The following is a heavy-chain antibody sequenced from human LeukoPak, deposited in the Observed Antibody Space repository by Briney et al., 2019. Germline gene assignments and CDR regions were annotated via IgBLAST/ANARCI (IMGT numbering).Heavy chain of an antibody. Sequence: GGSLRLSCAASGFTFGNAWMSWVRQAPGKGLEWVSDISSSGSTIYFADSVKGRFTISRDNAKNSLYLQMNSLRDEDTAVYYCARLEYYYVSGNYYKLFDYWGQGTLVTVCS. J-gene: IGHJ4*02. CDR3: ARLEYYYVSGNYYKLFDY. D-gene: IGHD3-10*01. CDR1: GFTFGNAW. CDR2: ISSSGSTI. V-gene: IGHV3-48*02.